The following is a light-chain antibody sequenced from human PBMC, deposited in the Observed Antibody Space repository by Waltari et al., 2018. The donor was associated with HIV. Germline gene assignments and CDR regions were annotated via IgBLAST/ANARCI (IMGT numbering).Light chain of an antibody. Sequence: DIQMTQSPSSLSASVGDRVTITCRASQSISSYLNWYQQKPGKAPNLLIYAASSLQSGVPSRFSGGGSGTDFTLTISSLQPEDFATYYCQQSYITPLTFGGGTKVEIK. V-gene: IGKV1-39*01. CDR2: AAS. CDR3: QQSYITPLT. J-gene: IGKJ4*01. CDR1: QSISSY.